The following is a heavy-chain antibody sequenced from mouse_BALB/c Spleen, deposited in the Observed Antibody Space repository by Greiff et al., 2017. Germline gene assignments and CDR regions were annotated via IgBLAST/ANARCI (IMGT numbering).Heavy chain of an antibody. CDR1: GFTFSSYT. Sequence: EVQGVESGGGLVQPGGSLKLSCAASGFTFSSYTMSWVRQTPEKRLEWVAYISNGGGSTYYPDTVKGRFTISRDNAKNTLYLQMSSLKSEDTAMYYCARRGGHGSILFDYWGQGTTLTVSS. V-gene: IGHV5-12-2*01. CDR3: ARRGGHGSILFDY. J-gene: IGHJ2*01. CDR2: ISNGGGST. D-gene: IGHD1-1*01.